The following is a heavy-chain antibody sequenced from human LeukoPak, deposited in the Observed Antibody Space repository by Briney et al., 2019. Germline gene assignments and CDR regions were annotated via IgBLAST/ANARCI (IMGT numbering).Heavy chain of an antibody. V-gene: IGHV3-21*01. CDR1: GFTFSRYS. Sequence: GGSLRLSCAASGFTFSRYSMNWVRQAPGKWLEWVSSISSSSSYIYYADSVKGRFTISRDNAKNSLYLQMNSLRAEDTAVYYCARDFRLSGDNYWGQGTLVTVSS. J-gene: IGHJ4*02. CDR2: ISSSSSYI. D-gene: IGHD2-21*01. CDR3: ARDFRLSGDNY.